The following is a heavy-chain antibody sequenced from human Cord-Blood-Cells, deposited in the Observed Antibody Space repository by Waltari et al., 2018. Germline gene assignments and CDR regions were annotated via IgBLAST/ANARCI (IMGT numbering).Heavy chain of an antibody. CDR1: GYTSTRYD. D-gene: IGHD7-27*01. CDR2: MNPNSGNT. CDR3: ARGLELGRDY. V-gene: IGHV1-8*01. Sequence: QVQLVQSGAEVKKPGASVKVSCKASGYTSTRYDINWVRQATGQGFEWMGWMNPNSGNTGYAQKFRGRFTMTGITSISTAYIELSSLRAEDTAVYYCARGLELGRDYWGQGTLVTVSS. J-gene: IGHJ4*02.